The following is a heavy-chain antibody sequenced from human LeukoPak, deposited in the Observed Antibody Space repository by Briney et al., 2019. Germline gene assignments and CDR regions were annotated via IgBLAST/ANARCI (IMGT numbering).Heavy chain of an antibody. D-gene: IGHD1-26*01. CDR3: ARVSSTVIVGATGY. Sequence: GGSLRLSCAASGFTFSGYCMNWVRQAPGKGLEWVSYINPNGGTIYYSDSVKGRFTISRDNAKNSLYLQMHSLRAEDTAVYYCARVSSTVIVGATGYWGQGTLVTVSS. CDR2: INPNGGTI. V-gene: IGHV3-48*04. CDR1: GFTFSGYC. J-gene: IGHJ4*02.